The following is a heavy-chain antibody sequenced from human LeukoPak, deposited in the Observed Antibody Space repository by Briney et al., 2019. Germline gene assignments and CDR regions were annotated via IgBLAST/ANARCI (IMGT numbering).Heavy chain of an antibody. Sequence: PGGSLRLSCAAYGFTFSSYGMHWVRQAPGKGLEWVASIWYDGSNKKYGDSENGRITISRDNSRKMLYLQMNSLRAEDTAVYYCVKGPGSDFWSGSYPFDYWGQGTLVTVSS. V-gene: IGHV3-33*06. CDR1: GFTFSSYG. CDR2: IWYDGSNK. D-gene: IGHD3-3*01. J-gene: IGHJ4*02. CDR3: VKGPGSDFWSGSYPFDY.